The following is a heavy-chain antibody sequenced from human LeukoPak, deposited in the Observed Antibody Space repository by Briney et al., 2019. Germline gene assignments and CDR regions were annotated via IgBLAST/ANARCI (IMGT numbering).Heavy chain of an antibody. Sequence: GGSLRLSCAASGFTFNTYAMTWVRQAPGKGRQWVSAIGSRADTTDYADSVKGRFTISRDNSKNMLYLQMNGLRAEDTAVYYCVKRDRGTFDYWGQGTLVTVSS. V-gene: IGHV3-23*01. CDR2: IGSRADTT. CDR3: VKRDRGTFDY. J-gene: IGHJ4*02. CDR1: GFTFNTYA.